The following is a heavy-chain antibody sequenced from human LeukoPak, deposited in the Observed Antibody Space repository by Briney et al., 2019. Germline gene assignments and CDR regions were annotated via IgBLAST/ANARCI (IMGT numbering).Heavy chain of an antibody. J-gene: IGHJ6*02. D-gene: IGHD2-2*01. CDR2: ISYDGSNK. V-gene: IGHV3-30-3*01. CDR3: ARVGRVVPAATYYYGMDV. Sequence: GGSLRLSCAASGFTFSSYAMHWVRQAPGKGLEWVAVISYDGSNKYYADSVKGRFTTSRDNSKNTLYLQMNSLRAEDTAVYYCARVGRVVPAATYYYGMDVWGQGTTVTVSS. CDR1: GFTFSSYA.